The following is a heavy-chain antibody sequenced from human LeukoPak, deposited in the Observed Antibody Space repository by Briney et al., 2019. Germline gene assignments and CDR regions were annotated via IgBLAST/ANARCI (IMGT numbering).Heavy chain of an antibody. D-gene: IGHD1-1*01. CDR1: GFTFSSYA. V-gene: IGHV3-23*01. CDR2: ISGSGGST. CDR3: ARDPSNGCSGDNWAANRFDP. Sequence: GGSLRLSCAASGFTFSSYAMSWVRQAPGKGLEWVSAISGSGGSTYYADSVKGRFTISRDNSKNTLYLQMNSLRAEDTAVYYCARDPSNGCSGDNWAANRFDPWGQGTLVTVSS. J-gene: IGHJ5*02.